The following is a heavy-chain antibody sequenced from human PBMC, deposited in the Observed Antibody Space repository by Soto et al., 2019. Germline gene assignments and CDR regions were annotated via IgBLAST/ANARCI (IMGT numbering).Heavy chain of an antibody. D-gene: IGHD3-9*01. CDR3: ASDPVAVTGSFIDF. Sequence: GSLSSPVQPLDSPSICMLSTGSARLQARGWSGCQLSYDGHEIHYADSVKGRFAISRDSYREMVYLQMNSLRSEDTAIYYCASDPVAVTGSFIDFWGQGTLVTVSS. V-gene: IGHV3-30*09. J-gene: IGHJ4*02. CDR1: DSPSICML. CDR2: SYDGHEI.